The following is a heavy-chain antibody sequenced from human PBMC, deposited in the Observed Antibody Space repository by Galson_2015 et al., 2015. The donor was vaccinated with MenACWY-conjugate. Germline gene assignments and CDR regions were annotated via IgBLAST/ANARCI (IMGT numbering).Heavy chain of an antibody. D-gene: IGHD2-15*01. J-gene: IGHJ4*02. CDR1: GFTFSSYG. Sequence: SLRLSCAASGFTFSSYGMHWVRQAPGKGLEWVAVIWYDGSNKYYADSVKGRFTISRDNSKNTLYLQMSSLRAEDTAVYYCARSRPVVVAAMGPYWGQGTLVTVSS. CDR3: ARSRPVVVAAMGPY. V-gene: IGHV3-33*01. CDR2: IWYDGSNK.